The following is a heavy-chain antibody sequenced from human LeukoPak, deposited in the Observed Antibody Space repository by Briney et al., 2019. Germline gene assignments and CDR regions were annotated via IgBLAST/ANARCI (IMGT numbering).Heavy chain of an antibody. V-gene: IGHV1-18*01. J-gene: IGHJ4*02. CDR2: ISVYSGNT. D-gene: IGHD6-13*01. CDR3: ARRALNELDSSWYKYFDS. CDR1: GYTFANYG. Sequence: GASVKVSCKASGYTFANYGFTWVRQAPGQGLEWMGWISVYSGNTKYAQKFEGRVTMTTDTSTSTAYMEMRSLRSDDTAVYYCARRALNELDSSWYKYFDSWGQGTLVTVSS.